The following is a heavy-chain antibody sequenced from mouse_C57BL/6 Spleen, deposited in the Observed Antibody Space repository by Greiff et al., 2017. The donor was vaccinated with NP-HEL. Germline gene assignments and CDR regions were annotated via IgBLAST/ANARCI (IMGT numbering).Heavy chain of an antibody. CDR1: GYAFSSYW. Sequence: VQLQQSGAELVKPGASVKISCKASGYAFSSYWMNWVKQRPGKGLEWIGQIYPGDGDTNYNGKFKGKATLTADNSSSTAYMQLSSLTSEDSAVYFCARSIPYYYGSSHWYFDVWGTGTTVTVSS. J-gene: IGHJ1*03. CDR3: ARSIPYYYGSSHWYFDV. V-gene: IGHV1-80*01. CDR2: IYPGDGDT. D-gene: IGHD1-1*01.